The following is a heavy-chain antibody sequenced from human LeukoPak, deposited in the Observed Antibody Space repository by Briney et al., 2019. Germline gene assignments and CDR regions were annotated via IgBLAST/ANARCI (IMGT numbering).Heavy chain of an antibody. Sequence: GGSLRLSCAASGFTFSSYSMNWVRQAPGKGLEWVSYISSGSTIYYADSVKGRFTTSRDNAKNSLYLQMNSLRAEDTAVYYCARDKSIAARNAFDIWGQGTMVTVSS. CDR2: ISSGSTI. CDR3: ARDKSIAARNAFDI. CDR1: GFTFSSYS. V-gene: IGHV3-48*04. J-gene: IGHJ3*02. D-gene: IGHD6-6*01.